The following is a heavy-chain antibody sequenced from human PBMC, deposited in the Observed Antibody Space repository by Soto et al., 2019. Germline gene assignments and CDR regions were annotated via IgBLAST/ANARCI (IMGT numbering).Heavy chain of an antibody. Sequence: GGSLRLSCAASGITFSNYGMHWVRQAPGKGLEWVAVVSYDGNVKYYADSVKGRFTISRDNSKNTLYVQMNSLRPEDTAVYFCAKESTVKRAREIDCCGQGTLVTVSS. D-gene: IGHD4-17*01. CDR3: AKESTVKRAREIDC. V-gene: IGHV3-30*18. CDR2: VSYDGNVK. CDR1: GITFSNYG. J-gene: IGHJ4*02.